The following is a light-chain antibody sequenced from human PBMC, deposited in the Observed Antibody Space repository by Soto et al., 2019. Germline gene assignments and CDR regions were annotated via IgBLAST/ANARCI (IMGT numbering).Light chain of an antibody. CDR3: GVWDDSVNVRYL. CDR1: SSKIGSNS. CDR2: SNS. J-gene: IGLJ1*01. V-gene: IGLV1-44*01. Sequence: QSALTQPPSASGTPGQRVTISCSGSSSKIGSNSVNWYQQLPGTAPKILIYSNSQRPSGVPDRFSGSKSGTSASLAISGLQSEDEADYYCGVWDDSVNVRYLFGTGTKVTVL.